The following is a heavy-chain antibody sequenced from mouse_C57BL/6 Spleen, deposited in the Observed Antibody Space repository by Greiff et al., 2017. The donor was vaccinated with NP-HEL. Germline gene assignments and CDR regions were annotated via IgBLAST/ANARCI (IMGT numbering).Heavy chain of an antibody. Sequence: QVQLQQPGAELVKPGASVKLSCKASGYTFTSYWMQWVKQRPGQGLEWIGEIDPSDSYTNYNQKFKGKATLTVDTSSSTAYMQLSSLTSEDSAVYYCARVITTLNYFDYWGQGTTLTVSS. CDR3: ARVITTLNYFDY. J-gene: IGHJ2*01. CDR1: GYTFTSYW. D-gene: IGHD1-1*01. V-gene: IGHV1-50*01. CDR2: IDPSDSYT.